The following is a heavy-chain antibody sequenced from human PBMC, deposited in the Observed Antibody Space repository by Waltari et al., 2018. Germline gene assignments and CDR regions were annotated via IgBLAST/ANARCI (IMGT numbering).Heavy chain of an antibody. D-gene: IGHD7-27*01. CDR2: KQNEGRKK. J-gene: IGHJ4*02. CDR1: GFTFTDYW. V-gene: IGHV3-7*01. CDR3: VRDHWGPDY. Sequence: EVHLVESGGGLVQPGGSLRLSCAASGFTFTDYWMSWVRQAPGKGAEWVANKQNEGRKKKKVNNGKGRFTSSSDTAKDTVKLQMNSLRAEDTAMYDGVRDHWGPDYWGQGTLVTGSS.